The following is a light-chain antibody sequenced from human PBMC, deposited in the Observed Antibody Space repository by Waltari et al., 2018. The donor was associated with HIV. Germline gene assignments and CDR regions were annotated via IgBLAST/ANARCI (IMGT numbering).Light chain of an antibody. CDR3: CSYAGSSNLV. J-gene: IGLJ2*01. CDR1: SRDVGSYNL. Sequence: QSALTQPASVSASPGQSITISCTGTSRDVGSYNLVSWYQQHPGKAPKLMIFEVSKRPSGVSYRFSGSKSGNTASLTISGLRTEDEADYYCCSYAGSSNLVFGGGTKLTVL. CDR2: EVS. V-gene: IGLV2-23*02.